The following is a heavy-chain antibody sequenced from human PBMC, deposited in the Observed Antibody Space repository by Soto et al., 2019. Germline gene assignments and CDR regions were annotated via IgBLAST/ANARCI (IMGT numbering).Heavy chain of an antibody. CDR3: AHCRGGLASF. Sequence: QITLNESGPTLVKPTQTLTLTCTFSGFSLSTRDVGVGWIRQPPGEALEWLGVVYWDDSKTYSPSLESRLTITKDPYKDQVVLRMTTMAPVDTATYFCAHCRGGLASFWGQGTLVTVSS. D-gene: IGHD3-16*01. CDR1: GFSLSTRDVG. J-gene: IGHJ4*02. V-gene: IGHV2-5*02. CDR2: VYWDDSK.